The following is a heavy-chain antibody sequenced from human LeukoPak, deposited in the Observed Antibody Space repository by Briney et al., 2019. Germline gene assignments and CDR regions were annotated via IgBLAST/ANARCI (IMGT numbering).Heavy chain of an antibody. D-gene: IGHD5-18*01. CDR1: GFTFSNYG. V-gene: IGHV3-33*08. CDR2: IWNDGSNK. CDR3: ARDGYGYFDY. J-gene: IGHJ4*02. Sequence: GGSLRLSCAASGFTFSNYGMHWVRQAPGKGLECLAVIWNDGSNKYYADSVKGRFTISRDNSKNTLYLQMNSLRAEDSAVYYCARDGYGYFDYWGQGTLVTVSS.